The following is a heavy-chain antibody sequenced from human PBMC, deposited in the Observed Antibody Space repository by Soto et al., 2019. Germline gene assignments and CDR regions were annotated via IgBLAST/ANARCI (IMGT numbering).Heavy chain of an antibody. D-gene: IGHD2-15*01. CDR3: AKEKGYCSGGSCYFPLDFDP. Sequence: VQLVESGGGVVQPGRSLRLSCAASGFTFSSYGMHWVRQAPGKGLEWVAVISYDGSNKYYADSVKGRFTISRDNSKNTLYLQMNSLRAEDTAVYYCAKEKGYCSGGSCYFPLDFDPWGQGTLVTVSS. V-gene: IGHV3-30*18. CDR1: GFTFSSYG. CDR2: ISYDGSNK. J-gene: IGHJ5*02.